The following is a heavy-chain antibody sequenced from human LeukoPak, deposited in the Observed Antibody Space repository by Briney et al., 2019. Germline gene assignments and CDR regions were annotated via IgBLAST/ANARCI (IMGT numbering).Heavy chain of an antibody. D-gene: IGHD3-9*01. CDR2: ISGSVGST. V-gene: IGHV3-23*01. CDR3: AKEPESAELRYFDWLTFFDY. Sequence: GGSLRLSCAASGFTFSSYAMSWVRQAPGKGLEWVSAISGSVGSTYYADSVKGRFTISRDNSKNTLYLQMNSLRAEDTAVYYCAKEPESAELRYFDWLTFFDYWGQGTLVTVSS. CDR1: GFTFSSYA. J-gene: IGHJ4*02.